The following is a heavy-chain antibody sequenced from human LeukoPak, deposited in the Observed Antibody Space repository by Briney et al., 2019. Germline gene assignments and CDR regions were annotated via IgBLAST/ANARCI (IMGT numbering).Heavy chain of an antibody. D-gene: IGHD3-22*01. Sequence: GGSLRLSCAASGFTFSNYAMSWVRQAPGKGLEWASTMTGSGGRKDHADSVKGRFSISRDNSKNTLYLQMNSLRADDTAVYYCAKVHDTSGYYYDYWGQGTLVTVSS. J-gene: IGHJ4*02. CDR2: MTGSGGRK. CDR3: AKVHDTSGYYYDY. V-gene: IGHV3-23*01. CDR1: GFTFSNYA.